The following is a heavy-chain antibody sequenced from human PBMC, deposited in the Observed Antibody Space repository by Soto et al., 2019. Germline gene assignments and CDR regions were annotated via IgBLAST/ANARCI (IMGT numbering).Heavy chain of an antibody. J-gene: IGHJ4*02. CDR2: ISSNGGST. CDR3: TVVKVGRYSYGSLDY. D-gene: IGHD5-18*01. CDR1: GFTFISYA. V-gene: IGHV3-64D*06. Sequence: VSLRLSCSASGFTFISYAMHWVRQAPGKGLEYVSAISSNGGSTYYADSVKGRFTISRDNSKNTLYLQMSSLRAEDTAVYYCTVVKVGRYSYGSLDYWGQGTLVTVSS.